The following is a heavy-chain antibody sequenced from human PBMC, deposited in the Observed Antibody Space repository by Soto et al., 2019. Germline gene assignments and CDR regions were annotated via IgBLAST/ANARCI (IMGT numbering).Heavy chain of an antibody. Sequence: PGGSLRLSCAASGFTFSSYSMNWVRQAPGKGLEWVSYISSSSSTIYYADSVKGRFTISRDNAKNSLYLQMNSLRDEDTAVYYCARMMRYDILTGPPALDYWGQGTLVTVSS. V-gene: IGHV3-48*02. J-gene: IGHJ4*02. CDR2: ISSSSSTI. CDR3: ARMMRYDILTGPPALDY. D-gene: IGHD3-9*01. CDR1: GFTFSSYS.